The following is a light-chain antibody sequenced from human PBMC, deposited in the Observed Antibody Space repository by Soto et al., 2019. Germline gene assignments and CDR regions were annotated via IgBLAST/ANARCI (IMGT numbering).Light chain of an antibody. V-gene: IGKV3-20*01. CDR1: QSIRSY. J-gene: IGKJ2*01. CDR2: DTF. CDR3: QQYGSSPYT. Sequence: EIVLTQSPATLCLSPGEGATLSCRASQSIRSYLAWYQQKPGQAPRLLIYDTFNRATGIPDRFSGSGSGTDFTLTISRLEPEDFAVYYCQQYGSSPYTFGQGTKLEIK.